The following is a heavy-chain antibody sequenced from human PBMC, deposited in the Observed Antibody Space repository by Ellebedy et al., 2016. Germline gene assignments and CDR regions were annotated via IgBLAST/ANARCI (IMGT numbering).Heavy chain of an antibody. V-gene: IGHV3-73*01. CDR1: GFTFSGSA. D-gene: IGHD4-17*01. CDR3: SSSTVTTYYHYSYMDV. Sequence: GESLKISCAASGFTFSGSAMHWVRQASGKGLEWVGRIRSKPNSYATTYAASVKGRFTISRDDSKDTAYLQMNSLKTEDTAVYYCSSSTVTTYYHYSYMDVWGKGTTVTVSS. CDR2: IRSKPNSYAT. J-gene: IGHJ6*03.